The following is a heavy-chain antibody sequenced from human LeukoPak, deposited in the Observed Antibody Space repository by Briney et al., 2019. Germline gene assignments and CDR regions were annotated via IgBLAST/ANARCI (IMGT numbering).Heavy chain of an antibody. CDR2: IRYDGSNK. CDR1: GFTFSSYG. CDR3: AKLITVVTNFDY. J-gene: IGHJ4*02. V-gene: IGHV3-30*02. D-gene: IGHD4-23*01. Sequence: PGGSLRLSCAASGFTFSSYGMHWVRQAPGKGLEWVAFIRYDGSNKYYADSVKGRFTISRDNSKNTLYLQMNSLRAEDTAVYYCAKLITVVTNFDYWGQGTLVTVPS.